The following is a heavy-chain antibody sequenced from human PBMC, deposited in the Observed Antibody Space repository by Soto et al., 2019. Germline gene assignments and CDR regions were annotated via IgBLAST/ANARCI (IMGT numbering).Heavy chain of an antibody. J-gene: IGHJ4*02. CDR3: AREGPAPYYYDSSGSLDY. CDR1: GFTFSSYA. CDR2: KSYDGSNK. D-gene: IGHD3-22*01. Sequence: GGSLRLSCAASGFTFSSYAMHWVRQAPGKGLEWVAVKSYDGSNKYYADSVKGRFTISRDNSKNTLYLQMNSLRAEDTAVYYCAREGPAPYYYDSSGSLDYWGQGTLVTVSS. V-gene: IGHV3-30-3*01.